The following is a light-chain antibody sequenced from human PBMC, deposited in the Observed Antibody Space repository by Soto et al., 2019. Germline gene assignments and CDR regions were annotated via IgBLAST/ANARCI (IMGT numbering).Light chain of an antibody. CDR3: QQYGGSPLIT. CDR2: GTS. Sequence: VLTQSPGTLSLSLGERATLSCRASQSVSTYSLAWYQQKPGQAPWLLIYGTSNRATGIPDRFSGSGSGTDFSLSISRLEPEDFAVYYCQQYGGSPLITFGQGTRLESK. V-gene: IGKV3-20*01. J-gene: IGKJ5*01. CDR1: QSVSTYS.